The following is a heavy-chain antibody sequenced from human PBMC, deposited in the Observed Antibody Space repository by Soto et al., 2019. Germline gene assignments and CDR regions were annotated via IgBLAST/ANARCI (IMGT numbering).Heavy chain of an antibody. CDR2: IWYDGSNK. V-gene: IGHV3-33*01. D-gene: IGHD4-4*01. Sequence: PGGSLRLSCAASGFTFSNHGIQWVRQAPGKGLEWVATIWYDGSNKYYADSVNGRFTISRDNSKNTVYLQMNSLRAEDSAVYYCVRDRYSNPTPGMDVWGQGTTVTVSS. CDR3: VRDRYSNPTPGMDV. CDR1: GFTFSNHG. J-gene: IGHJ6*02.